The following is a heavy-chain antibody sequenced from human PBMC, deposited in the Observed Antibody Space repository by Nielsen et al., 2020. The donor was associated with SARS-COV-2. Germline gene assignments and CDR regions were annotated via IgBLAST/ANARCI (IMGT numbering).Heavy chain of an antibody. D-gene: IGHD6-19*01. J-gene: IGHJ5*02. CDR1: GGSISSGGSS. CDR2: RHYNGNT. V-gene: IGHV4-31*03. CDR3: ARGAGWLDP. Sequence: SETLSLTCTVSGGSISSGGSSWSWIRQHPGKGLEWIASRHYNGNTYYNPSLHRPMISVDMSKNEFSLRLTSVTAADTALYYCARGAGWLDPWGQGTRVTVSS.